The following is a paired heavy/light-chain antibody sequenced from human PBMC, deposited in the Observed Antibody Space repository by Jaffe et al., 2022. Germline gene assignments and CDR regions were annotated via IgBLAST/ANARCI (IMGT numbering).Light chain of an antibody. Sequence: QSALTQPASVSGSPGQSITISCTGTSSDVGFYNYVSWYQQHPGKAPKLIIYEVSNRPSGVSNRFSGSKSGNTASLTISGLQAEDEADYYCISYTTSIPYVFGTGTKVTV. CDR3: ISYTTSIPYV. V-gene: IGLV2-14*01. CDR2: EVS. J-gene: IGLJ1*01. CDR1: SSDVGFYNY.
Heavy chain of an antibody. Sequence: QVRLQESGPGLVKPSQTLSLTCTVSGGSVSSGTYYWSWIRQPAGKGLEWIGRIYTSGSTNYNPSLKSRVTILVDTSKNQFSLNLNSVTAADTAVYYCARVGHYGSGSYFSAFDYWGQGTLVTVSS. CDR3: ARVGHYGSGSYFSAFDY. CDR1: GGSVSSGTYY. D-gene: IGHD3-10*01. J-gene: IGHJ4*02. V-gene: IGHV4-61*02. CDR2: IYTSGST.